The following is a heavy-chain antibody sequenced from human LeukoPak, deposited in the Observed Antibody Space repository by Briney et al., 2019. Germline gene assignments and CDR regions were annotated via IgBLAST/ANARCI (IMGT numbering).Heavy chain of an antibody. D-gene: IGHD3-9*01. V-gene: IGHV4-38-2*02. CDR1: GYSISSGYY. J-gene: IGHJ6*03. CDR3: ARVSGRLAQAYYMDV. Sequence: SETLSLTCTVSGYSISSGYYWGWIRQPPGKGLEWIGSIYHSGSTYYNPSLKSRVTILVDRSKNQFSLNLSSVTAADTAVYYCARVSGRLAQAYYMDVWGKGTAVTISS. CDR2: IYHSGST.